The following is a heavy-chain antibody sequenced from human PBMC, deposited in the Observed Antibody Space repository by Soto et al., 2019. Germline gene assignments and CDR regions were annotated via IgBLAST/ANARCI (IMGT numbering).Heavy chain of an antibody. V-gene: IGHV4-30-2*05. CDR1: GDSISSDGYH. CDR3: ARAPVGMDSINFFDH. D-gene: IGHD2-8*01. CDR2: IYNGGRT. J-gene: IGHJ4*02. Sequence: SETLSLTCAVSGDSISSDGYHWSWIRQSPGKGLEWIGYIYNGGRTFYRPSLESRINMSLDATKNSYSLRLTSVTAADTAVYYCARAPVGMDSINFFDHWGQGILVTVSS.